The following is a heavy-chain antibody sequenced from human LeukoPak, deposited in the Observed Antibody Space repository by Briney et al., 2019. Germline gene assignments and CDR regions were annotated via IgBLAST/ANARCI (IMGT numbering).Heavy chain of an antibody. CDR3: AKDSGYSYGPFDY. CDR1: GFTFDDYG. CDR2: INWNGGST. Sequence: GGSLRLSCAASGFTFDDYGMSWVRQAPGKGLEWVSGINWNGGSTGYADSAKGRFTISRDNAKNSLYLQMNSLRAEDTAVYYCAKDSGYSYGPFDYWGQGTLVTVSS. J-gene: IGHJ4*02. D-gene: IGHD5-18*01. V-gene: IGHV3-20*04.